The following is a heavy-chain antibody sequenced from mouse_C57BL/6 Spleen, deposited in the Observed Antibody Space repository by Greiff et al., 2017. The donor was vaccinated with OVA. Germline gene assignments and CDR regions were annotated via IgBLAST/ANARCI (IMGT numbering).Heavy chain of an antibody. J-gene: IGHJ3*01. D-gene: IGHD4-1*01. Sequence: VQLQQSGAELVRPGASVTLSCKASGYTFTDYEMHWVKQTPVHGLEWIGAIDPETGGTAYNQKFKGKAILTADKSSSTAYMELRSLTSEDSAVYDCTREETGTAWFAYWGQGTLVTVSA. CDR2: IDPETGGT. CDR3: TREETGTAWFAY. CDR1: GYTFTDYE. V-gene: IGHV1-15*01.